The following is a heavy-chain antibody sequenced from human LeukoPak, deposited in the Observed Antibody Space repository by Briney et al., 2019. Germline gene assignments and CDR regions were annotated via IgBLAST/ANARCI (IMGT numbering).Heavy chain of an antibody. D-gene: IGHD2-2*02. CDR2: INSDGSST. Sequence: GGSLRLSCAASGFTFSSYWMHWVRQAPGKGLVWVSRINSDGSSTSYADSVKGRFTISRDNAKNTLYLQMNGLRAEDTAVYYCARGRYCSSTSCYMRGAEFDYWGQGTLVTVSS. V-gene: IGHV3-74*01. CDR3: ARGRYCSSTSCYMRGAEFDY. J-gene: IGHJ4*02. CDR1: GFTFSSYW.